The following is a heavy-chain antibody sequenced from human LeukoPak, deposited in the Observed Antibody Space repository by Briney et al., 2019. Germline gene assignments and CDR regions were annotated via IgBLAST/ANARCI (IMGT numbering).Heavy chain of an antibody. Sequence: SETLSLTCTVSGCSISSYYWSWIRQPPGKGLEWIGYIYYSGSTNYNPSLKSRVTISVDTSKNQFSLKLSSVTAADTAVYYCARDSSGWYHWFDPWVQGTRVTDYS. CDR3: ARDSSGWYHWFDP. V-gene: IGHV4-59*01. CDR2: IYYSGST. CDR1: GCSISSYY. D-gene: IGHD6-19*01. J-gene: IGHJ5*02.